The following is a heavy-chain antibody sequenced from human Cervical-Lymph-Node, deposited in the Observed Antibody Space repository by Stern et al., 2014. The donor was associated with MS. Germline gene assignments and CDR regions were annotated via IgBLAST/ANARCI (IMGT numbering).Heavy chain of an antibody. CDR2: INPSGGSP. Sequence: VQLVESGAEVKKPGASVKVSCKASGYTFTSYYMHWVRQAPGQGLEWMGIINPSGGSPSYAQKFQGRVTMTRDTSTSTVYMELSSLRSEDTAVYYCARTYYDSSGYQGENYFDYWGQGTLVTVSS. J-gene: IGHJ4*02. V-gene: IGHV1-46*01. CDR1: GYTFTSYY. D-gene: IGHD3-22*01. CDR3: ARTYYDSSGYQGENYFDY.